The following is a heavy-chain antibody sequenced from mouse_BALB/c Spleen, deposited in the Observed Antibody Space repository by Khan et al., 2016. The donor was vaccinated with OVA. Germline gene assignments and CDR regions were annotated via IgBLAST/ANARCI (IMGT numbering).Heavy chain of an antibody. CDR2: IDPANGNT. D-gene: IGHD2-10*02. CDR1: GFNIKDTY. Sequence: VQLQQSGAELVKPGASVKLSCTASGFNIKDTYMHWVKQRPEQGLEWIGRIDPANGNTEFDPKFQGKATITADTSSNTAYLQLSSLTSDDTAVYYCASWPLGYWGQGTTLTVSS. V-gene: IGHV14-3*02. CDR3: ASWPLGY. J-gene: IGHJ2*01.